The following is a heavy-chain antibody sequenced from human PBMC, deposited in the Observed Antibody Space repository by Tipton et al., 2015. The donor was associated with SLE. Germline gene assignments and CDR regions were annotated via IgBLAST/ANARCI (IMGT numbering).Heavy chain of an antibody. CDR3: ARLGRDGDYENDWYFDF. CDR2: IYSSGST. CDR1: GGSITTYY. D-gene: IGHD4-17*01. J-gene: IGHJ2*01. V-gene: IGHV4-4*08. Sequence: TLSLTCTVSGGSITTYYWSWFRQPPGKGLEWIGYIYSSGSTNYNPSLKSRVTISVDTSKNQFSLKLNSVTAADTAVYYCARLGRDGDYENDWYFDFWGRGTLVTVSS.